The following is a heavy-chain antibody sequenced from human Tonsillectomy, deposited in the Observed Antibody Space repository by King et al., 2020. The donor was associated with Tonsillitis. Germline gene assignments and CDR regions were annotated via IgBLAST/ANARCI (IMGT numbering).Heavy chain of an antibody. V-gene: IGHV3-30*04. J-gene: IGHJ5*02. D-gene: IGHD2-2*01. CDR1: GFTFSSYA. Sequence: QLVQSGGGVVQPGRSLRLSCAASGFTFSSYAMHWARQAPGKGLEWVAVITDDGSNKYYADSVKGRFTISRDNSKNTLYLQMKSLRAEDTAVYYCASGVDCSSTSCYVTNWFDPWGQGTLVTVSS. CDR2: ITDDGSNK. CDR3: ASGVDCSSTSCYVTNWFDP.